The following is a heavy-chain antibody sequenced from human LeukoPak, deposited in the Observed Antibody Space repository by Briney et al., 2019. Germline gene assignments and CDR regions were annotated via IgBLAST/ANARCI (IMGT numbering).Heavy chain of an antibody. CDR3: ARGGSSSFSTLFYYYGMDV. Sequence: SETLSLTCSVSGGSISTYYWSWIRQPAGKGLEWIGRIYTTGGTNYNPSLKSRVTMSVDTSKNQFSLKLTSVTAADTAVYYCARGGSSSFSTLFYYYGMDVWGQGTTVTVSS. D-gene: IGHD6-13*01. V-gene: IGHV4-4*07. CDR1: GGSISTYY. J-gene: IGHJ6*02. CDR2: IYTTGGT.